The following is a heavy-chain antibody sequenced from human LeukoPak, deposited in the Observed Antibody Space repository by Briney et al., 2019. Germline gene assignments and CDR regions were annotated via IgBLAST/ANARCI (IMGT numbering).Heavy chain of an antibody. D-gene: IGHD2-21*02. Sequence: GGSLRLSCAASGFTFSSYAMHWARQAPGKGLEYVSAISNNGGSTYYANSVKGRFTISRDNSKNTLYLQMGSLSAEDMAVYYCARDLCGGDCYFDYWGQGTLVTVSS. J-gene: IGHJ4*02. CDR2: ISNNGGST. CDR1: GFTFSSYA. V-gene: IGHV3-64*01. CDR3: ARDLCGGDCYFDY.